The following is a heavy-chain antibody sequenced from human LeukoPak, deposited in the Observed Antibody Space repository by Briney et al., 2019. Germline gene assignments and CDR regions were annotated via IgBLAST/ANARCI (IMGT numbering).Heavy chain of an antibody. D-gene: IGHD3-10*01. J-gene: IGHJ5*02. V-gene: IGHV4-38-2*02. Sequence: SETLSLTCGVSGYSISSDYYWGWIRQPPGKGLEWIGSISQTGSTYYNPSLKSRVTILVDTSKNQFSLKLTSVTAADTAVHYCARDRYFGSGSFFRWFDTWGQGTLVTVSS. CDR2: ISQTGST. CDR3: ARDRYFGSGSFFRWFDT. CDR1: GYSISSDYY.